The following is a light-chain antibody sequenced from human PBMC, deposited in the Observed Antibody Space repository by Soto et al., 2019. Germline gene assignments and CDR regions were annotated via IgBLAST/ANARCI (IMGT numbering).Light chain of an antibody. Sequence: EIVLTQSPGTLSLSPGERATLSCRASQSVSSHLAWYQQKPGQTPRLLIYGASNRATGIPDRFGGSGSGTDFTLTISRLEPEDFAVYYCQQYGNSPYTFGQGTKLEIK. CDR1: QSVSSH. J-gene: IGKJ2*01. CDR3: QQYGNSPYT. CDR2: GAS. V-gene: IGKV3-20*01.